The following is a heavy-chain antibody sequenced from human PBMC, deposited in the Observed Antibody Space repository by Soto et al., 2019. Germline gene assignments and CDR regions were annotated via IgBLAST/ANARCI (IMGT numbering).Heavy chain of an antibody. J-gene: IGHJ4*02. Sequence: APVKVSCKASGYTFTNYAMHWVRQDPGQRLEWMGWINTGKGNTKYSQKFQGRVTITRDTSASTAYMELSSLRSEDTAMYYCARAGDDCSAANCYVIDYWGQGTLVTVSS. CDR3: ARAGDDCSAANCYVIDY. CDR2: INTGKGNT. CDR1: GYTFTNYA. D-gene: IGHD2-2*01. V-gene: IGHV1-3*04.